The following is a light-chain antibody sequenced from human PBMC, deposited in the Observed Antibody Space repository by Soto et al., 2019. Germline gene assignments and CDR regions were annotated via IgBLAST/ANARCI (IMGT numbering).Light chain of an antibody. V-gene: IGLV2-14*03. CDR1: SSDVGGYDH. CDR2: DVT. J-gene: IGLJ3*02. Sequence: LTQPASVSGSPGQSITISCTGTSSDVGGYDHVSWYQQHPGKASKLIIYDVTVRPSGISPRFSGSKSDNTASLAVSGLQPEDEADYYCSSYTNKDTLLFGGGTKVTVL. CDR3: SSYTNKDTLL.